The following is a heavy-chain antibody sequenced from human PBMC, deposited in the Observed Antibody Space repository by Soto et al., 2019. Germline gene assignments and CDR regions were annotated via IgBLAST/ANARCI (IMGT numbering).Heavy chain of an antibody. CDR1: XXXFSSYA. J-gene: IGHJ6*02. V-gene: IGHV1-69*06. D-gene: IGHD2-21*02. Sequence: VQSGAEVKKPGXXVKVSXXXXXXXFSSYAXXXXXXXXXXXXXXXGXIIPIFGTANYAQKFQGRVTITADNSTSTAYMELSSLRSEDTAVYYCAAGGGDLLPYYYGMDVWGQGTTVTVSS. CDR3: AAGGGDLLPYYYGMDV. CDR2: IIPIFGTA.